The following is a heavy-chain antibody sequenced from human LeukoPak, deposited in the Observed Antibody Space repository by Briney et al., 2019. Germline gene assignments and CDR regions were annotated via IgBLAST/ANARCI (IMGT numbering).Heavy chain of an antibody. CDR2: ISAYNGNT. D-gene: IGHD2-2*01. V-gene: IGHV1-18*01. Sequence: ASVKVSCKASGYTFTSYGISWVRQVPGQGLEWMGWISAYNGNTNYAQKLQGRVTMTTDTSTSTAYMELRSLRSDDTAVYYCAREGNIVVVPAAGAFDIWGQGTMVTVSS. CDR1: GYTFTSYG. CDR3: AREGNIVVVPAAGAFDI. J-gene: IGHJ3*02.